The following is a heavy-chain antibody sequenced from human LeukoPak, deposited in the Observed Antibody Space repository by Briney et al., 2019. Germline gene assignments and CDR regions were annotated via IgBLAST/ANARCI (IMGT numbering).Heavy chain of an antibody. CDR1: GFTVSSNY. Sequence: PGGSLRLSCAASGFTVSSNYMSWVRQAPGKGLEWVSVIYSGGSTYYADSVKGRFTISRDNSKNTLYLQMNSLRAEDTAVYYCARYDSSGYHQYYYYYYMDVWGKGTTVTISS. V-gene: IGHV3-66*01. D-gene: IGHD3-22*01. CDR3: ARYDSSGYHQYYYYYYMDV. J-gene: IGHJ6*03. CDR2: IYSGGST.